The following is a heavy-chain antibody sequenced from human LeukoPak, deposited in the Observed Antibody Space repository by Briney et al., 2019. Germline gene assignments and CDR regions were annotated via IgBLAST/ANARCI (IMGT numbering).Heavy chain of an antibody. V-gene: IGHV3-53*01. CDR2: IYSGGST. J-gene: IGHJ4*02. CDR1: GFTVSSNY. D-gene: IGHD2-2*01. Sequence: GGSLRLSCAASGFTVSSNYMSWVRQAPGKGLEWVSVIYSGGSTYYADSVKGRFTISRDNSKNTLYLQMNSLRAEDTAVYYCVRSRYCSSTSCATPLDYWGQGTLVTVSS. CDR3: VRSRYCSSTSCATPLDY.